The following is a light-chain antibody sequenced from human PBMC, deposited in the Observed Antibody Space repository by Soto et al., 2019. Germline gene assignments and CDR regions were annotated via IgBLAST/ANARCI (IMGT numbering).Light chain of an antibody. V-gene: IGKV3-20*01. CDR1: QSVSSIY. CDR2: GAS. Sequence: EIGLTQSPGTLSLSPGERATLSCRASQSVSSIYLAWYQQKPGQAPRLLIYGASSRATGIPDRFSGSGSGADFTLTISRLEPEDFAVYYCQQYGSSPLTFGGGTKVDIK. CDR3: QQYGSSPLT. J-gene: IGKJ4*01.